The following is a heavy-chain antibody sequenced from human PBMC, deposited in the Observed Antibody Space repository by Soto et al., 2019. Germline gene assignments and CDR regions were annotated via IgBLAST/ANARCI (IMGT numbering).Heavy chain of an antibody. J-gene: IGHJ5*02. CDR3: ARDRRRSNSGIDP. V-gene: IGHV4-4*02. CDR1: GDSISSSTW. D-gene: IGHD3-10*01. CDR2: IYHSGST. Sequence: PSETLSLTCAVSGDSISSSTWWSWVRQPPGKGLQWIGDIYHSGSTNYNPSLRSRATIAVQKSKNQFSLKLTSVTAADTAIYYCARDRRRSNSGIDPWGQGTLVTVSS.